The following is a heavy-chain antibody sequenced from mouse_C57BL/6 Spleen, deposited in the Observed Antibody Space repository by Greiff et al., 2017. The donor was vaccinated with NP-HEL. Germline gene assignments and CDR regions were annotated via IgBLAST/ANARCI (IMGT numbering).Heavy chain of an antibody. CDR2: IDPSDSYT. CDR1: GYTFTSYW. V-gene: IGHV1-50*01. J-gene: IGHJ2*01. CDR3: ARLYDGYYY. Sequence: QVQLQQPGAELVKPGASVKLSCKASGYTFTSYWMQWVKQRPGQGLEWIGEIDPSDSYTNYNQKFKGKATLTVDTSSSTAYMQLSSLTSEDSAVYYCARLYDGYYYWGQGTLSQSPQ. D-gene: IGHD2-3*01.